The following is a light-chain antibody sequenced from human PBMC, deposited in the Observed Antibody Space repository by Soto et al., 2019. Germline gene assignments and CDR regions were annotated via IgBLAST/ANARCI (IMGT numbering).Light chain of an antibody. CDR1: QSVSSSY. CDR2: GAS. V-gene: IGKV3-20*01. CDR3: QHYGSSWT. Sequence: EIVLTQSPCTLSLSPGDGATLSCRASQSVSSSYLGWYQQKPGQAPRLLMYGASSRATGIPDRFSGSGSGTDFTLTISRLEPEDFAVYYCQHYGSSWTFGQGTKVEIK. J-gene: IGKJ1*01.